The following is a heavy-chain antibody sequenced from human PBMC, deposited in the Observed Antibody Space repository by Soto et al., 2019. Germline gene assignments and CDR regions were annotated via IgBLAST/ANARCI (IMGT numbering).Heavy chain of an antibody. D-gene: IGHD3-22*01. Sequence: GESLKISCKGSGYSFTSYWIGWVRQMPGKGLEWMGIIYPGDSDTRYSPSFQGQVTISADKSISTAYLQWSSLKASDTAMYYCASYHYYDSSGYYYVDYWGQGTLVTVSS. CDR1: GYSFTSYW. CDR3: ASYHYYDSSGYYYVDY. CDR2: IYPGDSDT. J-gene: IGHJ4*02. V-gene: IGHV5-51*01.